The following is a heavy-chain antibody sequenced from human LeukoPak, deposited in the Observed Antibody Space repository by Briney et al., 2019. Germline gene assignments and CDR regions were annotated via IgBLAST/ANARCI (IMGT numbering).Heavy chain of an antibody. CDR3: AKGNILTGYTY. CDR2: IGYAGDT. Sequence: GGSLRLSCVASGFTFSSYDMHWVRHATAEGLEWVSAIGYAGDTYYAGSVKGRFTISRENAKNSLYLQMNSLQAGDTAVYYCAKGNILTGYTYWGQGILVTVSS. V-gene: IGHV3-13*01. CDR1: GFTFSSYD. D-gene: IGHD3-9*01. J-gene: IGHJ4*02.